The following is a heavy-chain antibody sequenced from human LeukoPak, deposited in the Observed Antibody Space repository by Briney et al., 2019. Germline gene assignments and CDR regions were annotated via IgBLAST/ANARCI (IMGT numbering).Heavy chain of an antibody. J-gene: IGHJ4*02. CDR3: ARQHRDVATTNFDY. V-gene: IGHV4-39*01. D-gene: IGHD5-24*01. CDR1: GGSISGGTYY. Sequence: SETLSLTCAVSGGSISGGTYYWVWIRHPPGKGLEWIGSVYYSGSTYYNPSLKSRVTISVDTSKNQLSLKVTSVTAADTAVYYCARQHRDVATTNFDYWGQGTLVTVSS. CDR2: VYYSGST.